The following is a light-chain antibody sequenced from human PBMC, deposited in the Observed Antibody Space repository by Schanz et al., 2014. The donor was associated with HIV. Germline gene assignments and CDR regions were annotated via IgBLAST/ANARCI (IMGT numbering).Light chain of an antibody. CDR1: SSDVGGYNY. CDR3: SSFTYTSTPVV. Sequence: QSALTQPASVSGSPGQSITISCTGTSSDVGGYNYVSWYQQHPGKAPKLMIYDVSNRPSGVSNRFSGSKSGNTASLTISGLQAEDEADYYCSSFTYTSTPVVFGGGTKVTVL. CDR2: DVS. J-gene: IGLJ2*01. V-gene: IGLV2-14*01.